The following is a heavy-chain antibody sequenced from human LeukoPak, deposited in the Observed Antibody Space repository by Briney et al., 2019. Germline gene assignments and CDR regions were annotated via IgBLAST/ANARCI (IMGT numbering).Heavy chain of an antibody. CDR3: TTGRIHYYYYYYMDV. J-gene: IGHJ6*03. CDR2: IKSKTDGGTT. V-gene: IGHV3-15*01. CDR1: GVTLSTYG. Sequence: GRSLRLSCAASGVTLSTYGMHWVRQAPGKGLEWVGRIKSKTDGGTTDYAAPVKGRFTISRDDSKNTLYLQMNSLKTEDTAVYYCTTGRIHYYYYYYMDVWGKGTTVTVSS.